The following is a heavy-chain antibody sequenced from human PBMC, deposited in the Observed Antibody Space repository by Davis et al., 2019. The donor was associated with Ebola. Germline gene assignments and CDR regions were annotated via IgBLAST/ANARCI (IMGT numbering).Heavy chain of an antibody. V-gene: IGHV4-34*12. CDR3: GRLGSDSSAYVVDS. CDR2: IIGGAGTT. J-gene: IGHJ4*02. CDR1: GGSFWGYF. Sequence: MPSETLSLTCGVPGGSFWGYFWTWIRQSPGAGLEWLGEIIGGAGTTNYNPSLKKRVSIPLDTSKNQFSLSLKFVTAADTAVYYCGRLGSDSSAYVVDSWGQGTLVTVSS. D-gene: IGHD6-6*01.